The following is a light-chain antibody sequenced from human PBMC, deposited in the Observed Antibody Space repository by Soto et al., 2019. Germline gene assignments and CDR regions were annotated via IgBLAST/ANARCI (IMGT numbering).Light chain of an antibody. Sequence: QPVLTQSSSASACLRSSVKLTCTLSSGHSSYTIAWHQQQPGKAPRYLMKLEGTGDYNKGSGVPDRFSASSSGADRYLSISNLQSEDEADYYCETWDSKSWVFGGGTKLTVL. V-gene: IGLV4-60*03. CDR1: SGHSSYT. J-gene: IGLJ3*02. CDR3: ETWDSKSWV. CDR2: LEGTGDY.